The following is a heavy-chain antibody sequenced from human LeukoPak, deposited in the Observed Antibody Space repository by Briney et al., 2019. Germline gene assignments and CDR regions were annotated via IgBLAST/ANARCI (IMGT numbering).Heavy chain of an antibody. D-gene: IGHD3-10*01. CDR3: ARTYYGAGSLYYYYYMDV. CDR1: GDSISSGDYY. Sequence: SETLSLTCTVSGDSISSGDYYWSWIRQPAGKGLEWIGRISSSGSTNYNPSLKSRVTISVDTSKNQFSLKLSSVTAADTAVYYCARTYYGAGSLYYYYYMDVWGKGTTVTVSS. V-gene: IGHV4-61*02. CDR2: ISSSGST. J-gene: IGHJ6*03.